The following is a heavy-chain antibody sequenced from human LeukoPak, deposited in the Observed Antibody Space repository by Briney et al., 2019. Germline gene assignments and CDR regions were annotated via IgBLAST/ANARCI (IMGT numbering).Heavy chain of an antibody. Sequence: GGSLRLSCAASGFTFRSYSMNWVRQASGKGLEWVSSISSSSSYIYYADSVKGRFTISRDNAKNSLYLQMNSLRAEDTAVYYCARGPRGYPYYFDYWGQGTLVTVSS. J-gene: IGHJ4*02. CDR3: ARGPRGYPYYFDY. CDR1: GFTFRSYS. D-gene: IGHD5-18*01. V-gene: IGHV3-21*01. CDR2: ISSSSSYI.